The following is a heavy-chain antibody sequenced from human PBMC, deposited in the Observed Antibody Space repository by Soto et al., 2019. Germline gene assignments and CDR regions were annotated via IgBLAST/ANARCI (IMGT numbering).Heavy chain of an antibody. Sequence: QITLKESGPTLVKPTQTLTLTCTFSGFSLSTSGVGVGWIRQPPGKALEWLALIYWDDDKRYSPSLKGRLTITKDTSKNQVVLTMTNMDPVDTATYYCAHQLSDWLLYLYFDYWGQGTLVTVSS. J-gene: IGHJ4*02. D-gene: IGHD3-3*01. CDR1: GFSLSTSGVG. V-gene: IGHV2-5*02. CDR3: AHQLSDWLLYLYFDY. CDR2: IYWDDDK.